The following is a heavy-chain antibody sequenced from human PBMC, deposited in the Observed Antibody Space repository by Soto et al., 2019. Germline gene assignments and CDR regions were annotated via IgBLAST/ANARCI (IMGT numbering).Heavy chain of an antibody. CDR2: IYYSGST. CDR1: GGSISSSSYY. D-gene: IGHD3-22*01. CDR3: ARHSGAGRITMIVVVLTSFDY. J-gene: IGHJ4*02. V-gene: IGHV4-39*01. Sequence: SETLSLTCTVSGGSISSSSYYWGWIRQPPGKGLEWIGSIYYSGSTYYNPSLKSRVTISVDTSKNQFSLKLSSVTAADTAVYYCARHSGAGRITMIVVVLTSFDYWGQGTLVTVSS.